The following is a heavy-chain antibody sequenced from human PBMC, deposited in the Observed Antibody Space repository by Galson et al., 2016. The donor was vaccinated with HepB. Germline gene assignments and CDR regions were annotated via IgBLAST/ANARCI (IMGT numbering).Heavy chain of an antibody. J-gene: IGHJ4*02. D-gene: IGHD3-10*01. CDR3: AKRAGLSGTPFDY. CDR2: ISYTGNT. CDR1: GGSISSSNSF. Sequence: ETLSLTCTVSGGSISSSNSFWGWIRQPPGKGLEWIGIISYTGNTYYNPSLKSRVTISVDTSKNRFSLNLSSVTAADTAVYYCAKRAGLSGTPFDYWGQGSFVTVSS. V-gene: IGHV4-39*07.